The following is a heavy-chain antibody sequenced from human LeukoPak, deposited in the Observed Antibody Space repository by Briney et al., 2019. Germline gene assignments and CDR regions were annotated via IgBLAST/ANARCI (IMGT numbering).Heavy chain of an antibody. CDR3: ARHFHGSGYVVDF. D-gene: IGHD6-13*01. Sequence: SETLSLTCTVSGGSISSYYWSWIRQPPGKGLEWIGYIYYGWSTNYNPSLKSRVTISVDTSKNQFSLKLSSVTAADTAVYFCARHFHGSGYVVDFWGQGTLVAVSS. J-gene: IGHJ4*02. V-gene: IGHV4-59*08. CDR1: GGSISSYY. CDR2: IYYGWST.